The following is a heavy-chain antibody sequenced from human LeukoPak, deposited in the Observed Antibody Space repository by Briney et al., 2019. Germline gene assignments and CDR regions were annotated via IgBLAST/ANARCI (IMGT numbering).Heavy chain of an antibody. J-gene: IGHJ6*02. D-gene: IGHD2-2*01. Sequence: GGSLRLSCAASGFTISGDYMSWVRQAPGKGLEWVAVISYDGSNKYYADSVKGRFTISRDNSKDTLCLQMNSLRAEDTAVYYCAKEGGYDYYYYGMDVWGQGTTVTVSS. CDR1: GFTISGDY. CDR3: AKEGGYDYYYYGMDV. V-gene: IGHV3-30*18. CDR2: ISYDGSNK.